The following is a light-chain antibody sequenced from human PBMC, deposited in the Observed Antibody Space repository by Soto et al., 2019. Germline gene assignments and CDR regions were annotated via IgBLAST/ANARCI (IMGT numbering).Light chain of an antibody. J-gene: IGKJ1*01. CDR1: QNVNNW. CDR3: QQYNTYWT. Sequence: DIQMTQFPSALSASVGDRVTITCRASQNVNNWLAWCQHKPGKAPQLLIYDASVLETGVPSRFSGSGSGTEFTLAISGLQSDDFATYSCQQYNTYWTFGPGTKVDSK. CDR2: DAS. V-gene: IGKV1-5*01.